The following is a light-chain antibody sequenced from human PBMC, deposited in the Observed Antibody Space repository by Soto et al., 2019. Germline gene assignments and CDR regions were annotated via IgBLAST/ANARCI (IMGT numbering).Light chain of an antibody. CDR2: GAS. V-gene: IGKV1-33*01. CDR1: QGITNY. J-gene: IGKJ5*01. CDR3: PQYDSVFT. Sequence: DIQMTQSPSSLSASVGDRVTLTCQASQGITNYLNWYQQKPGKAPKLLIYGASNLETGVPSRFSGSGSGTDFTFTISSLQAEEIATDVCPQYDSVFTVGQGTRLEIK.